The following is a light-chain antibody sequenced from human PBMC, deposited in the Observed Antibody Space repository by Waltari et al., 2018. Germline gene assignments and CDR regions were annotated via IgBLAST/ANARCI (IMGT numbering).Light chain of an antibody. CDR1: SSAIGDYDC. V-gene: IGLV2-11*01. CDR2: DVS. Sequence: QSALTQPRSVSGSPGQSVPVSCPGTSSAIGDYDCVSWYQHHPGKAPKLLIYDVSKRPSGVPDRFSASKSGNTASLTISGLQAEDEADYYCYSYAGSHEFGGGTKLTVL. CDR3: YSYAGSHE. J-gene: IGLJ2*01.